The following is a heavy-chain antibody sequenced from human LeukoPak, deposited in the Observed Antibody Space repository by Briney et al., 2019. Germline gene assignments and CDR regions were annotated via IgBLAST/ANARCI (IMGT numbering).Heavy chain of an antibody. J-gene: IGHJ5*02. CDR2: INWNDDK. Sequence: ESGPTLLHPPQTLTLTYTFLGFSVSASGVGVGWIRQPPGKALERLALINWNDDKRYSPSLKSRLTVTKYTSKNQVVLTITNIDPVDTATYYCAHLLYSSTWTAGDQNWFEPWGQGNQFTVSS. V-gene: IGHV2-5*01. CDR3: AHLLYSSTWTAGDQNWFEP. CDR1: GFSVSASGVG. D-gene: IGHD6-13*01.